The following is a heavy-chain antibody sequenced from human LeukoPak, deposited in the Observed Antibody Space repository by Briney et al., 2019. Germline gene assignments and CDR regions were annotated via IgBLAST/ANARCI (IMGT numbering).Heavy chain of an antibody. CDR1: GFTFSSYW. CDR3: ARALRIAVAGASDFDY. V-gene: IGHV3-74*01. J-gene: IGHJ4*02. D-gene: IGHD6-19*01. CDR2: INSDGSST. Sequence: GGSLRLSCAASGFTFSSYWMHWVRQAPGKGLVWVSRINSDGSSTSYADSVKGRFTISRDNAKNTLYLQMNSLRAEDTAVCYCARALRIAVAGASDFDYWGQGTLVTVSS.